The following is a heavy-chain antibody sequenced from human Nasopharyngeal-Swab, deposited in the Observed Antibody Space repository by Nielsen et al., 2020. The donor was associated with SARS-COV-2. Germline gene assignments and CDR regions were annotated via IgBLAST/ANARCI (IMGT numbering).Heavy chain of an antibody. V-gene: IGHV1-2*06. CDR2: ISLASGGT. Sequence: ASVKVSCKSSGYTFTDYYIHWVRQAPGQGFEWMGRISLASGGTNYAQTFQGRVTVTRDTSTSTAYMELTSLRSDDTATYYCARSCGTVSCPFDPWGQGTLVTVSS. D-gene: IGHD2-15*01. CDR3: ARSCGTVSCPFDP. CDR1: GYTFTDYY. J-gene: IGHJ5*02.